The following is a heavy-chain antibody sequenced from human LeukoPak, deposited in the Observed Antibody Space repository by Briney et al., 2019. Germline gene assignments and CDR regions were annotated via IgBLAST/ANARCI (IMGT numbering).Heavy chain of an antibody. CDR1: DASINSHY. J-gene: IGHJ4*02. V-gene: IGHV4-4*07. CDR2: IYISGST. CDR3: ARALNPLPGTHYFDY. D-gene: IGHD2-15*01. Sequence: PSETLSLTCTVSDASINSHYWSWIRQPAGKGLEWIGRIYISGSTNYNSSPQSRVTMSVDTSKNQFSLKLTSVTAADTAVYYCARALNPLPGTHYFDYWGQGTLVTVSS.